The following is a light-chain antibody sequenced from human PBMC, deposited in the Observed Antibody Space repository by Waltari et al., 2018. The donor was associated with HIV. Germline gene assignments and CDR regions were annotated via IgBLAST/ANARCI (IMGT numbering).Light chain of an antibody. V-gene: IGLV3-16*01. J-gene: IGLJ3*02. CDR2: KDS. Sequence: SYVLTQPPSVSVAPGKTARITCGGNNIGGKGVNWYQQKPGQFPVLVIYKDSERPSGIPERFSGSSSGTIVTLTISGVQAEDEADYYCLSADSSGTYRVFGGGTKLTVL. CDR3: LSADSSGTYRV. CDR1: IGGKG.